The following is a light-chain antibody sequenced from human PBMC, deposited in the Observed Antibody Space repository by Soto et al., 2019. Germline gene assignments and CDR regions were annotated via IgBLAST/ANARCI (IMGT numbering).Light chain of an antibody. CDR3: QQYYSYSPPT. V-gene: IGKV1-5*01. CDR1: QSISRR. CDR2: GVS. Sequence: DIRMTQSPLPLSASVGDRVTITCRASQSISRRLAWYQQKPGKAPSLLIYGVSSSQSGVPTRFSGSGSWTDYTLTISSLQPDACPNNDCQQYYSYSPPTFGQGTKVESK. J-gene: IGKJ1*01.